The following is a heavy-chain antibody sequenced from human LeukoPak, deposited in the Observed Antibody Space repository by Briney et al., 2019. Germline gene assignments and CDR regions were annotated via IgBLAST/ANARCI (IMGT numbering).Heavy chain of an antibody. V-gene: IGHV3-11*04. J-gene: IGHJ4*02. D-gene: IGHD3-16*02. Sequence: NPGGSLRLSCAASGITFSDYYMSWIRQAPGKGLEWLSYISNIGNTMYHADSVKGRFTISRDNAKNSLYLEMNSLRAEDTAVYYCARERITFGRVIVPNYFDSWGQGTLVTVSS. CDR2: ISNIGNTM. CDR3: ARERITFGRVIVPNYFDS. CDR1: GITFSDYY.